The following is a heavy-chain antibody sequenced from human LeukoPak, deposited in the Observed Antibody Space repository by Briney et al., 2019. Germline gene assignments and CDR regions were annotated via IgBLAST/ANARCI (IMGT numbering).Heavy chain of an antibody. CDR3: ARLPRYSSSWYVSHRWFDP. D-gene: IGHD6-13*01. Sequence: SETLSLTCAVYGGSFSGYYWSWIRQPPGKGLEWIGEVNHSGSTNYNPSLKSRVTISVDTSKNQFSLKLSSVTAADTAVYYCARLPRYSSSWYVSHRWFDPWGQGTLVTVSS. J-gene: IGHJ5*02. V-gene: IGHV4-34*01. CDR2: VNHSGST. CDR1: GGSFSGYY.